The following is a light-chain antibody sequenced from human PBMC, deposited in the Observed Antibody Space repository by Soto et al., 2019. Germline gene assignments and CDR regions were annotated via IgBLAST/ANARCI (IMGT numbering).Light chain of an antibody. CDR3: VAWDDSLKGPV. CDR2: SHD. Sequence: QSVLTQPPSASGTPGQRVTISCSGSSSHIGRNAVNWYQQLPGAAPKLLIYSHDQRPSGVPDRFSGSKSGTSASLAISGLQSEDEADYYCVAWDDSLKGPVFGGGTQLTVL. J-gene: IGLJ3*02. V-gene: IGLV1-44*01. CDR1: SSHIGRNA.